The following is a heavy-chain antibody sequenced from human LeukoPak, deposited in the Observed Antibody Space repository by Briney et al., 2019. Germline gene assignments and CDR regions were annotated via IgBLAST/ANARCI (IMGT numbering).Heavy chain of an antibody. V-gene: IGHV3-33*06. D-gene: IGHD2-15*01. CDR3: AKGVVAATNAAYYGMDV. CDR1: GFTFNSYG. CDR2: IWYDGSNK. J-gene: IGHJ6*02. Sequence: GRPLRLSCAASGFTFNSYGMHWVRQAPGKGLEWVAVIWYDGSNKYYADSVKGRFTISRDNSKNTLYLQMNSLRPEDTAVYYCAKGVVAATNAAYYGMDVWGQGTTVTVSS.